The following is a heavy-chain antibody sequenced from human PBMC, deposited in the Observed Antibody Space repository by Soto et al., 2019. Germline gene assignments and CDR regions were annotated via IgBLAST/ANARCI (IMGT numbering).Heavy chain of an antibody. Sequence: PGGSLRLSCAASGFTFSSYAMSWVRQAPGKGLEWVSAISGSGGSTYYADSVKGRFTISRDNSKNTLYLQMNSLRAEDTAVYYCAKLEGGCSGGSCYEALYDYWGQGTLVTVSS. V-gene: IGHV3-23*01. CDR2: ISGSGGST. CDR3: AKLEGGCSGGSCYEALYDY. J-gene: IGHJ4*02. D-gene: IGHD2-15*01. CDR1: GFTFSSYA.